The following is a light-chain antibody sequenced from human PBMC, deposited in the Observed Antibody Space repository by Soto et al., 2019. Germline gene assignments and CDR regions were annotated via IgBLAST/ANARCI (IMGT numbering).Light chain of an antibody. Sequence: QSVLTQSPSASASLGASVKITCTLSSGHSSNAIAWHQQQPEKGPRYLMRLNSDGSHSKGDGIPDRFSGSSSWAERYLTISSLQSEDEADYYCQTWGTDIGVFGGGTKLTVL. CDR2: LNSDGSH. CDR1: SGHSSNA. CDR3: QTWGTDIGV. J-gene: IGLJ2*01. V-gene: IGLV4-69*01.